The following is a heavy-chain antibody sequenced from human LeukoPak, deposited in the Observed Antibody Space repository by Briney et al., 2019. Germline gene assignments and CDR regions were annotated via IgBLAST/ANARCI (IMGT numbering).Heavy chain of an antibody. CDR3: ARDFGWPNELDY. Sequence: SVKVSCKASGGTFSSYTISWVRQAPGQGLEWMGRIIPILGIANYAQKFQGRVSITADKSTSTAYMELSSLRSEDTAVYYCARDFGWPNELDYWGQGTLVTVSS. V-gene: IGHV1-69*04. CDR2: IIPILGIA. J-gene: IGHJ4*02. CDR1: GGTFSSYT. D-gene: IGHD1-1*01.